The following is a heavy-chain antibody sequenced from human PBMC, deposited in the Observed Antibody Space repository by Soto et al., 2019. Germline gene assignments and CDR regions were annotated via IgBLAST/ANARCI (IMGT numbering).Heavy chain of an antibody. CDR2: ISYDGSNE. D-gene: IGHD3-3*01. CDR1: GFTFSNYG. V-gene: IGHV3-30*18. J-gene: IGHJ4*02. CDR3: AKDRRGTIFGVGPSDN. Sequence: QVQLVESGGGVVQPGRALRLSCAASGFTFSNYGMHWVRQAPGKGLEWVAVISYDGSNEYYADSVKGRFTISRDKSKNTLYLQMNSLRAEDTAVYYCAKDRRGTIFGVGPSDNWGQGTLVTVSS.